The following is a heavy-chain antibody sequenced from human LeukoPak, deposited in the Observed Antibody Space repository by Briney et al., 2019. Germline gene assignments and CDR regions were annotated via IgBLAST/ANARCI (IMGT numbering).Heavy chain of an antibody. V-gene: IGHV3-7*03. D-gene: IGHD3-22*01. CDR2: INLDGSEI. Sequence: PGGSLRLSCEASGFVFGHSWMSWVRQAPGKGLEWVANINLDGSEINYLDSLTGRLTISRDNAKDSLYLQMNGLRAEDTAVYSCVRDRGYSTFDYWGQGTLVTVSS. J-gene: IGHJ4*02. CDR1: GFVFGHSW. CDR3: VRDRGYSTFDY.